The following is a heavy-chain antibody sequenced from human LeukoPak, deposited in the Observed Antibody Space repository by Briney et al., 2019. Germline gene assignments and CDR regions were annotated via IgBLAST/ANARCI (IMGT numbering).Heavy chain of an antibody. Sequence: PGGSLRLSCAASGFIFGSYAMSWVRQAPGKGLEWVSTISGSGGSTYYADSVKGRFTISRDNSKNTLYLQMNSLRAEDTAVYYCAKDPFSGGSSTSRGYFDYWGQGTLVTVSS. CDR1: GFIFGSYA. CDR2: ISGSGGST. J-gene: IGHJ4*02. V-gene: IGHV3-23*01. CDR3: AKDPFSGGSSTSRGYFDY. D-gene: IGHD2-2*01.